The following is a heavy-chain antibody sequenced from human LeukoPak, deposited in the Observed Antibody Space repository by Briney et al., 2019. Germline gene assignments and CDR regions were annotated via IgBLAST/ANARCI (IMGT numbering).Heavy chain of an antibody. CDR3: ARLCMVRGVMRYYFDY. V-gene: IGHV4-59*08. D-gene: IGHD3-10*01. J-gene: IGHJ4*02. CDR2: IYYSGST. CDR1: GGSISSYY. Sequence: SETLSLTCTVSGGSISSYYWSWIRQPPGKGLEWIGYIYYSGSTNYNPSLKSRVTISVDTSKNQFSLKLSSVTAADTAVYYCARLCMVRGVMRYYFDYWGQGTLVTVSS.